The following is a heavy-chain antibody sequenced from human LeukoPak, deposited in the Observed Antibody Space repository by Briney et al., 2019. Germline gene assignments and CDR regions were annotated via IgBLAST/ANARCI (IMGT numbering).Heavy chain of an antibody. Sequence: RWASVKVSCKASGYTFTSYYMHWVRQAPGQGLEWVGIINPSGGSTSYAQKFQGRVTMARDMSTSTVYMELSSLRSEDTAVYYCTRDPLRRHIAAAGTSGSDYWGQGTLVTVSS. CDR1: GYTFTSYY. CDR3: TRDPLRRHIAAAGTSGSDY. D-gene: IGHD6-13*01. CDR2: INPSGGST. J-gene: IGHJ4*02. V-gene: IGHV1-46*01.